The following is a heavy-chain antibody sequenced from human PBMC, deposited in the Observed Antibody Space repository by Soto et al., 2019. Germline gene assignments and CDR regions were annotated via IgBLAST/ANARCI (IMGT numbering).Heavy chain of an antibody. Sequence: PSESLPWAGSVSGGSISSSFWRWIRQPAGKGLEYIGRIYSGVSANQNPSLKSRLTMSIDTSKNQFSLRLTSVTAADTAVYYCVKDHAALGAFHFWGHGILVNVSS. CDR2: IYSGVSA. CDR3: VKDHAALGAFHF. V-gene: IGHV4-4*07. CDR1: GGSISSSF. J-gene: IGHJ4*01. D-gene: IGHD6-25*01.